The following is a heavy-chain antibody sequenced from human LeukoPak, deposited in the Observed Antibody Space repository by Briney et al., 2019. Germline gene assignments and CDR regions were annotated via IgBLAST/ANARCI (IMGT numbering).Heavy chain of an antibody. J-gene: IGHJ4*02. Sequence: SETLSLTCTVSGGSISSYYWSWIRQPPGKGLEWIGYIYYSGSTDYNPSLKSRVTISVDTSKNQFSLKLSSVTAADTAVYYCACSRGLTFDSWGQGTLVTVSS. CDR1: GGSISSYY. CDR3: ACSRGLTFDS. CDR2: IYYSGST. V-gene: IGHV4-59*01. D-gene: IGHD3-10*02.